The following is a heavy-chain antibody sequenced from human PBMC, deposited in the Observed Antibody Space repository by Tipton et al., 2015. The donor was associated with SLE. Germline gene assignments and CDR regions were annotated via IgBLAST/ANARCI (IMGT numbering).Heavy chain of an antibody. CDR2: IYYSGSTNYSGST. D-gene: IGHD3-3*01. V-gene: IGHV4-61*08. J-gene: IGHJ5*02. CDR3: ARDDFWSGREWFDP. Sequence: TLSLTCTVSGGSISSGGYHWSWIRQPPGKGLEWIGYIYYSGSTNYSGSTNYNPSLKSRVTISVDTSKNQFSLKLSSVTAADTAVYYCARDDFWSGREWFDPWGQGTLVTVSS. CDR1: GGSISSGGYH.